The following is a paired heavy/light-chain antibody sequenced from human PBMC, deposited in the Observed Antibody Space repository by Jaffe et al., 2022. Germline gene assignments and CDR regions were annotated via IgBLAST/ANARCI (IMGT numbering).Heavy chain of an antibody. J-gene: IGHJ3*02. CDR1: GFSLSTSGMC. Sequence: QVTLRESGPALVKPTQTLTLTCTFSGFSLSTSGMCVSWVRQPPGKALEWLALIDWDDDKYYSTSLKTRLTISKDTSKNQVVLTMTNMDPVDTATYYCARMCRGELLWFGELGGDAFDIWGQGTMVTVSS. D-gene: IGHD3-10*01. V-gene: IGHV2-70*20. CDR3: ARMCRGELLWFGELGGDAFDI. CDR2: IDWDDDK.
Light chain of an antibody. CDR1: QSISSY. CDR2: AAS. J-gene: IGKJ4*01. Sequence: DIQMTQSPSSLSASVGDRVTITCRASQSISSYLNWYQQKPGKAPKLLIYAASSLQSGVPSRFSGSGSGTDFTLTISSLQPEDFATYYCQQSYSTLALTFGGGTKVEIK. V-gene: IGKV1-39*01. CDR3: QQSYSTLALT.